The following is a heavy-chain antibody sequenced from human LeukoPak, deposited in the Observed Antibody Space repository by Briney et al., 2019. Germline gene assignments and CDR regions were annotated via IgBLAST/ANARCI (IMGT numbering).Heavy chain of an antibody. D-gene: IGHD1-26*01. J-gene: IGHJ3*02. CDR3: ARPAYRGSYYDAFDI. V-gene: IGHV4-39*01. CDR1: GGSIGSSAYY. CDR2: IYYSGIT. Sequence: KPSETLSLTCTVSGGSIGSSAYYWGWIGQPPGKGLEWIGSIYYSGITYYNPSLKSRVTISVDTSKNKFSLKLNSVTAADTAVYYCARPAYRGSYYDAFDIWGQGTMVTVSS.